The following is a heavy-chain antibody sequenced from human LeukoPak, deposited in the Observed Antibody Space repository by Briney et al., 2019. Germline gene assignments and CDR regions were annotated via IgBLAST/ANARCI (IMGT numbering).Heavy chain of an antibody. CDR2: IYYSGST. Sequence: PSETLSLTCTVSGCSISSGGYYWSWIRLHPGKGLEWIGYIYYSGSTYYNPSLKSRVTISVDTSKNQFSLKLSSVTAADTAVYYCARDKTPLYYYDSSGYFPDAFDIWGQGTMVTVSS. CDR3: ARDKTPLYYYDSSGYFPDAFDI. V-gene: IGHV4-31*03. D-gene: IGHD3-22*01. J-gene: IGHJ3*02. CDR1: GCSISSGGYY.